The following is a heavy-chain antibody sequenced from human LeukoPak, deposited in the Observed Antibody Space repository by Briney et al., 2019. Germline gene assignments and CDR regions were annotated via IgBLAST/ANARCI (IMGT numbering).Heavy chain of an antibody. CDR1: GYTFIGYY. J-gene: IGHJ4*02. V-gene: IGHV1-2*02. CDR3: AREFMMGDGGCDY. Sequence: GAPVRVSCKASGYTFIGYYIHWVRQAPGQGLEWMGWINPNSGDTNYAQNFQGRVTMTRDKSITTAYVELSRLRSDDTAVYYCAREFMMGDGGCDYWGQGTLVTVSS. CDR2: INPNSGDT. D-gene: IGHD3-16*01.